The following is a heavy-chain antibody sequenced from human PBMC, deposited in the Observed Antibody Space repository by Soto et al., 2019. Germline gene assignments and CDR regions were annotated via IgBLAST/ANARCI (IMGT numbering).Heavy chain of an antibody. V-gene: IGHV5-51*01. CDR2: IYPGDSDT. J-gene: IGHJ4*02. CDR3: ARLAVVPAANQYYFDY. Sequence: GESLKISCKGSGYSFTSYWIGWVRQMPGKGLEWMGIIYPGDSDTRYSPSFQGQVTISADKSISTAYLQWSSLKASDTAMYYCARLAVVPAANQYYFDYWGQGTLVTVSS. D-gene: IGHD2-2*01. CDR1: GYSFTSYW.